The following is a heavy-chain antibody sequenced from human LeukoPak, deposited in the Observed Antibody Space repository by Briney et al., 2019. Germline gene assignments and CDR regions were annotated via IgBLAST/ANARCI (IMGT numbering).Heavy chain of an antibody. CDR3: AKDEGITMVQGGNYFGY. J-gene: IGHJ4*02. V-gene: IGHV3-23*01. Sequence: GGSLRLSCAASGFTFSSYAMSWVRQAPGKGLEWVSAISGSGGSTYYADSVKGRFTISRDNSKNTLYLQMNSLRAEDTAVYYCAKDEGITMVQGGNYFGYWGQGTLVTVSS. D-gene: IGHD3-10*01. CDR1: GFTFSSYA. CDR2: ISGSGGST.